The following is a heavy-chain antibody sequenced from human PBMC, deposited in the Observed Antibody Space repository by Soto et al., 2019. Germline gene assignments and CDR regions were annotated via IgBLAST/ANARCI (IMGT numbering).Heavy chain of an antibody. CDR3: ARHYGDYDGGTLDI. CDR1: GFPFSSYG. Sequence: PGGSLRLSCAASGFPFSSYGMHWVRQAPGKGLEWVAIIWYDGSNKYYADSVKGRFTISRDNSRNTVHLQMDSLRAEDTAVYYCARHYGDYDGGTLDIWGQGTMVTVSS. D-gene: IGHD4-17*01. CDR2: IWYDGSNK. J-gene: IGHJ3*02. V-gene: IGHV3-33*01.